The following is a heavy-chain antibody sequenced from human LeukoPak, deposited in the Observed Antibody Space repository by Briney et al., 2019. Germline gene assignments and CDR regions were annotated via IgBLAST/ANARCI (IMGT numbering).Heavy chain of an antibody. V-gene: IGHV4-4*07. D-gene: IGHD3-10*01. Sequence: PSETLSLTCTVSGGSISSYYWSWIRQPAGKGLEWIGRIYTSGSTNYNPSPKSRVTMSVDTSKNQFSLKLSSVTAADTAVYYCASTVLWFGESNWFDPWGQGTLVTVSS. CDR1: GGSISSYY. CDR2: IYTSGST. CDR3: ASTVLWFGESNWFDP. J-gene: IGHJ5*02.